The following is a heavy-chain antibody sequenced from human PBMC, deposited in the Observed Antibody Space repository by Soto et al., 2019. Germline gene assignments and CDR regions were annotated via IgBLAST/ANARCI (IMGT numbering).Heavy chain of an antibody. Sequence: LRLSCAASGFSFSDHYMSWIRQAPGKGLEWVSYISSSTFYTNYADSVKGRFTISRDNAKNSLYLQMNSLRAEDTAVYYCATDDSSVLEYFDYWGQGILVTVSS. CDR2: ISSSTFYT. CDR3: ATDDSSVLEYFDY. D-gene: IGHD3-22*01. CDR1: GFSFSDHY. J-gene: IGHJ4*02. V-gene: IGHV3-11*06.